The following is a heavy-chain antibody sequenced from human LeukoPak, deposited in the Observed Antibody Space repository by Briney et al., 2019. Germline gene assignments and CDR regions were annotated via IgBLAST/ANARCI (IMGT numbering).Heavy chain of an antibody. Sequence: GGSLRLSCAASGFTFSTYSMNWVRQAPGRGLEWVSYISSGSSTIFYADSVKGRFTISRDNAQNSLYLQMNGLRDEDTAVYYCARDQGSLYYFDYWGQGTLVTVSS. CDR3: ARDQGSLYYFDY. V-gene: IGHV3-48*02. CDR2: ISSGSSTI. J-gene: IGHJ4*02. D-gene: IGHD1-26*01. CDR1: GFTFSTYS.